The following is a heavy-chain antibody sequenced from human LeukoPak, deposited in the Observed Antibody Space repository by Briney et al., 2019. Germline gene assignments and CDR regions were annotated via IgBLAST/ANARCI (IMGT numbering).Heavy chain of an antibody. CDR2: ISSSSTTI. CDR3: ALRRGGCSGGTCYQYFDY. Sequence: PGGSLRLSCAVSGFTFSSYSINWVREAPGKGLEWVSYISSSSTTIYYADPVKGRFTISRDNAKNSLYLQMDSLGAEDTAVYYWALRRGGCSGGTCYQYFDYWGQGTLVTVSS. V-gene: IGHV3-48*04. D-gene: IGHD2-15*01. J-gene: IGHJ4*02. CDR1: GFTFSSYS.